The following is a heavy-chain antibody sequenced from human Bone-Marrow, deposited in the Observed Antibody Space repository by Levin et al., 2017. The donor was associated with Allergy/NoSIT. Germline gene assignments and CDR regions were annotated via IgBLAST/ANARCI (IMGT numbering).Heavy chain of an antibody. CDR2: IFHSGST. J-gene: IGHJ4*02. Sequence: GSLRLSCAVSGASISSGDWWSWVRQPPGKGLEWIAEIFHSGSTNYNPSLKSRVTISVDKSNNHFSLKLTSVTAADTAVYYCAKTLRGAGYASDYWGQGTLVTVSP. D-gene: IGHD1-1*01. V-gene: IGHV4-4*02. CDR1: GASISSGDW. CDR3: AKTLRGAGYASDY.